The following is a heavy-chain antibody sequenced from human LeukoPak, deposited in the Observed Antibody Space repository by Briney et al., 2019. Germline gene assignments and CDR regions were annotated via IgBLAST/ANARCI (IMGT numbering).Heavy chain of an antibody. Sequence: GASVKVSCKASGYTFTGYYMHWVRQAPGQGLEWMGWINPNSGGTNYAQKFQGRVTMTRDTSISTAYMELSRLRSDDTAVYYCARLLGTMVRGVIINPHFDYWGQGTLVTVSS. J-gene: IGHJ4*02. CDR1: GYTFTGYY. V-gene: IGHV1-2*02. CDR3: ARLLGTMVRGVIINPHFDY. CDR2: INPNSGGT. D-gene: IGHD3-10*01.